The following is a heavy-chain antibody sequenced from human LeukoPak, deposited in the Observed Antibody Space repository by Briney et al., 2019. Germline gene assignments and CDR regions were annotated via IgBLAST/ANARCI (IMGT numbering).Heavy chain of an antibody. CDR3: ARDSLYYYDSSGYYPTGAFDI. CDR2: ISYDGSDK. D-gene: IGHD3-22*01. V-gene: IGHV3-30-3*01. J-gene: IGHJ3*02. CDR1: GFNFSRYP. Sequence: PGRSLRLSCVVSGFNFSRYPMYWVRQAPGKGLEWVAVISYDGSDKYYADSVKGRFTISRDNSKNTLYLQMNSLRAEDTAVYYCARDSLYYYDSSGYYPTGAFDIWGQGTMVTVSS.